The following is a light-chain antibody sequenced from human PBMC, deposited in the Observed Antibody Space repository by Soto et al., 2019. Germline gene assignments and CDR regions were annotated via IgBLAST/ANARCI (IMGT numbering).Light chain of an antibody. J-gene: IGLJ1*01. CDR2: TNN. V-gene: IGLV1-47*02. CDR1: SSNIGSNF. Sequence: QSVLTQPPSASGTPGQRVTISCSGSSSNIGSNFVYWYQHLPGTATKLLIYTNNQRPSGVPDRFSGSKSCTSASLANSGLRSEYEADYYCASWDFSLSGHVFGTGTKLTVL. CDR3: ASWDFSLSGHV.